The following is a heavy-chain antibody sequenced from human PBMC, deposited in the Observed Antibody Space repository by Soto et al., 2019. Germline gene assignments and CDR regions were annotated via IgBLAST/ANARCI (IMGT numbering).Heavy chain of an antibody. J-gene: IGHJ4*02. CDR3: ERSSGLSYFDS. D-gene: IGHD2-21*02. Sequence: QVQLVQSGAEVKKPGSSVKVSCKTPGGTFSNYGLTWVRQAPGQGLEWLGGIIRIFGTAKYAQKFQGRVTIHADESTSTGYMELTILKSDDTAVYYCERSSGLSYFDSWGQGTLVTVS. CDR2: IIRIFGTA. V-gene: IGHV1-69*01. CDR1: GGTFSNYG.